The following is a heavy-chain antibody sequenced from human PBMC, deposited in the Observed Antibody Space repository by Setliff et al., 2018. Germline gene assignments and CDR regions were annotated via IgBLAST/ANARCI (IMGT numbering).Heavy chain of an antibody. CDR3: AKDIYGSGSYAVGGYFDY. Sequence: GGSLRLSCAASGFTFSSYGMHWVRQAPGKGLEWVAFIRYDGSNKHYRGSVKGRFTISRDNSKNTLYLQMNSLRPDDTAVYYCAKDIYGSGSYAVGGYFDYWGQGTQVTVSS. D-gene: IGHD3-10*01. CDR1: GFTFSSYG. J-gene: IGHJ4*02. CDR2: IRYDGSNK. V-gene: IGHV3-30*02.